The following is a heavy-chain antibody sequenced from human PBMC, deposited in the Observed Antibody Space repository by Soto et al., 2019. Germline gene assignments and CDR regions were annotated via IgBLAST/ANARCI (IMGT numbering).Heavy chain of an antibody. J-gene: IGHJ5*01. Sequence: QVQLVQSGAEVKKPGSSVKVSCKASGGTFSSYAISWVRQAPGQGLEWMGGIIPIFGTANYAQKFQGRVTITADEAPSTAYGERGSGSSEHTAVYYWGGRGRGGPPPAPNFFDSGARGPL. CDR3: GGRGRGGPPPAPNFFDS. CDR1: GGTFSSYA. D-gene: IGHD3-16*01. V-gene: IGHV1-69*01. CDR2: IIPIFGTA.